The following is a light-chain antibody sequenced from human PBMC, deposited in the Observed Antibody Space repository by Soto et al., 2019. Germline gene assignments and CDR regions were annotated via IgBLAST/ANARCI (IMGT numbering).Light chain of an antibody. CDR2: DVT. CDR1: SSDVGAYNY. J-gene: IGLJ1*01. CDR3: CSYTGSSSLV. V-gene: IGLV2-14*03. Sequence: QSVLTQPASVSGSPGQSITISCTGTSSDVGAYNYVSWYQQYPGKAPKLMIYDVTSRPSGVSNRFSGSKSGNAASLTISGLQAEDEADYYCCSYTGSSSLVFGTGTKVTVL.